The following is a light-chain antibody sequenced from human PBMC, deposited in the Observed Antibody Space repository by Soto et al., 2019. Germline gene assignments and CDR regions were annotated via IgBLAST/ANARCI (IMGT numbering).Light chain of an antibody. CDR1: SSDVGGYNY. Sequence: QSALTQPASVSGAPGQSITISCTGTSSDVGGYNYVSWYQQHPGKAPKRMIYDVSNRPSGVSNRFSGSKSGNTASLTISGLQAEDEADYYCSSYTSSRNYVFGTGTKLTVL. CDR2: DVS. CDR3: SSYTSSRNYV. V-gene: IGLV2-14*01. J-gene: IGLJ1*01.